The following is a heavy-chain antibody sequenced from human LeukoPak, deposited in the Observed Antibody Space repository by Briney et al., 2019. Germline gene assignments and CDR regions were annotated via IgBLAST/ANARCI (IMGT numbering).Heavy chain of an antibody. CDR1: GYTFTSYG. CDR2: ISAYSGGT. Sequence: ASVKVSCKASGYTFTSYGISWVRQAPGQGLEWMGWISAYSGGTNYAQKFQGRVTMTRDTSISTAYMELSRLRSDDTAVYYCASWNPHNNWFDPWGQGTLVTVSS. J-gene: IGHJ5*02. D-gene: IGHD1-1*01. CDR3: ASWNPHNNWFDP. V-gene: IGHV1-2*02.